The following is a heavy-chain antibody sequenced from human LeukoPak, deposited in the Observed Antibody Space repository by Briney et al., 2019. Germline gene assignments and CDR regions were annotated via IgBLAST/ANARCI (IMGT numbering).Heavy chain of an antibody. CDR2: IYYSGST. V-gene: IGHV4-59*01. CDR1: GFTFSSYW. CDR3: ASNKDSSSWYYFDY. J-gene: IGHJ4*02. Sequence: GSLRLSCAASGFTFSSYWMSWIRQPPGKGLEWIGYIYYSGSTNYNPSLKSRVTISVDTSKNQFSLKLSSVTAADTAVYYCASNKDSSSWYYFDYWGQGTLVTVSS. D-gene: IGHD6-13*01.